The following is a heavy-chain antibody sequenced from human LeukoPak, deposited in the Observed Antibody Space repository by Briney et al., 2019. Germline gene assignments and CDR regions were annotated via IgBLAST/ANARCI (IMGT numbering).Heavy chain of an antibody. Sequence: GGSLRLSCAASGFTFSSYGMSWVRQAPGKGLEWVSSISSSSSYIYYADSVKGRFTISRDNAKNSLYLQMNSLRAEDTAVYYCASSTGGITKNWFDPWGQGTLVTVSS. CDR2: ISSSSSYI. D-gene: IGHD3-16*01. CDR3: ASSTGGITKNWFDP. V-gene: IGHV3-21*01. CDR1: GFTFSSYG. J-gene: IGHJ5*02.